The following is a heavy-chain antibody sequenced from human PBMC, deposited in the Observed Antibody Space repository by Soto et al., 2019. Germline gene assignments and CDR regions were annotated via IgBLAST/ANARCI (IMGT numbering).Heavy chain of an antibody. CDR1: GVSISSCDYY. Sequence: SETLSLTCTVSGVSISSCDYYWSCIRQPPGKGLEWIGYIYYSGSTYYNPSRKSRVTISVDTSKNQFSLKLSFVTAADTAVYYCARFDDYGSWWGQGTLVTVSS. D-gene: IGHD4-17*01. CDR2: IYYSGST. V-gene: IGHV4-30-4*01. J-gene: IGHJ4*02. CDR3: ARFDDYGSW.